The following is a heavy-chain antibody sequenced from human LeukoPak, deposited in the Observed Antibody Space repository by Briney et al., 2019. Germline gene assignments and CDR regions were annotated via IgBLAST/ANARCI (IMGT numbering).Heavy chain of an antibody. J-gene: IGHJ3*02. CDR3: ARERNYFDGSRFVRAFDI. D-gene: IGHD3-22*01. CDR2: ISSSSSYI. Sequence: KSGGSLRLSCAASGFTFSSYSVNWVRQAPGKGLEWVSSISSSSSYIYYADSVKGRFTISRDNAKNSLYLQMNSLRAEDTAVYYCARERNYFDGSRFVRAFDIWGQGTMATVSS. V-gene: IGHV3-21*01. CDR1: GFTFSSYS.